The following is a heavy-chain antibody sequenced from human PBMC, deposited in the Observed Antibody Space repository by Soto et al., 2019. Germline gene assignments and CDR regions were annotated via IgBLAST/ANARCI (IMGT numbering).Heavy chain of an antibody. J-gene: IGHJ6*02. V-gene: IGHV4-31*03. D-gene: IGHD6-13*01. CDR2: IYYSGST. CDR1: GGSISSGGYY. CDR3: TRDLGASIAAAGRSGAYYGMDV. Sequence: QVQLQESGPGLVKPSQTLSLTCTVSGGSISSGGYYWSWIRQHPGKGLEWIGYIYYSGSTYYNPSLKSRVTMSVDKSKNQFSLKLSSVTAEYTAVYYCTRDLGASIAAAGRSGAYYGMDVWGQGTTVTVSS.